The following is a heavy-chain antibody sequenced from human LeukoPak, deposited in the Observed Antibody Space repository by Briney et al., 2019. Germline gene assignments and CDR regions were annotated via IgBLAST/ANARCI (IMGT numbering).Heavy chain of an antibody. V-gene: IGHV4-30-4*08. Sequence: PSQTLSLTCTVSGGSISSGDYYWSWIRHPPGKGLEWIGYIYYSGSTYYNPSLKSRVTISVDTSKNQFSLKLSSVTAADTAVYYCARGRAYGDYGPAIWYFDLWGRGTLVTVSS. D-gene: IGHD4-17*01. CDR2: IYYSGST. CDR1: GGSISSGDYY. J-gene: IGHJ2*01. CDR3: ARGRAYGDYGPAIWYFDL.